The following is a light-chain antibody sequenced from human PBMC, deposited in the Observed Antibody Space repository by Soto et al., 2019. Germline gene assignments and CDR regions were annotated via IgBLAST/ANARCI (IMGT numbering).Light chain of an antibody. Sequence: QSVLTQPPSASGSPGRSVTISCTGTSSDVGGYNYVSWYQQHPGKAPKLMIYEVTKRPSGVPDRFSGSKSGNTASLTVSGLQAEDEGDYYCSSYGGSNNLLFGGGTKLTVL. V-gene: IGLV2-8*01. CDR3: SSYGGSNNLL. CDR1: SSDVGGYNY. CDR2: EVT. J-gene: IGLJ2*01.